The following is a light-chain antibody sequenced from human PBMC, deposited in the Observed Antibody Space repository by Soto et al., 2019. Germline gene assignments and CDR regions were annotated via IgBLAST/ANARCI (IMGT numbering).Light chain of an antibody. V-gene: IGKV1-27*01. CDR1: QGXRNY. CDR3: QKYNSAPPNT. Sequence: GXXXXITCRASQGXRNYXAWYQQKPGKVPKLLIYAASTLQSGVPSRFSGSGSGTDFTLTISSLQPEDVATYYCQKYNSAPPNTFGGGTKVEIK. CDR2: AAS. J-gene: IGKJ4*01.